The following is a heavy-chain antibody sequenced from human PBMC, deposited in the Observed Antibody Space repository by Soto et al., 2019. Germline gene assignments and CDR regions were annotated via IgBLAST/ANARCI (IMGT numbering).Heavy chain of an antibody. Sequence: EVQLLESGGGLVQPGGSLRLYCAASGFPLSTYGMTWVRQAPGKGLEWVSAITGTGGNTYYVDSVKGRFTSSRDNSKTRLYLQVNGLGVEDTAVYYCERIRGDWYGLDVWGEGTTVTVSS. J-gene: IGHJ6*04. CDR2: ITGTGGNT. V-gene: IGHV3-23*01. D-gene: IGHD3-9*01. CDR1: GFPLSTYG. CDR3: ERIRGDWYGLDV.